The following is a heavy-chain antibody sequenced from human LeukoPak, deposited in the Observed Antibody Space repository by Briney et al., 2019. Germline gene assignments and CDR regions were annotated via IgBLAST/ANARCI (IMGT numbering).Heavy chain of an antibody. V-gene: IGHV4-59*08. CDR1: GVSISSYY. Sequence: KTSETLSLTCTVSGVSISSYYWSWIRQPPGKGLEWIGYIYYSGSTNYNPSLKSRVTISVDTSKNQFSLKLSSVTAADTAVFYCGGGRGIYYDYYYMDFWGKGTTVTVSS. D-gene: IGHD2-15*01. CDR3: GGGRGIYYDYYYMDF. CDR2: IYYSGST. J-gene: IGHJ6*03.